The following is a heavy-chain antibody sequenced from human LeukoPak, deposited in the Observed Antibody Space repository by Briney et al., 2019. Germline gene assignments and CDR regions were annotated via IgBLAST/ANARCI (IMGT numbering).Heavy chain of an antibody. CDR1: GFTFDDYA. J-gene: IGHJ6*02. Sequence: GGSLRLSCAASGFTFDDYAMHWVRQAPGKGLEWVSGISWNSGSIGYADSVKGRFTISRDNAKNSLYLQMNSRRAEDTALYYCAKSPYYYDSSGYGMDVWGQGTTVTVSS. D-gene: IGHD3-22*01. CDR2: ISWNSGSI. CDR3: AKSPYYYDSSGYGMDV. V-gene: IGHV3-9*01.